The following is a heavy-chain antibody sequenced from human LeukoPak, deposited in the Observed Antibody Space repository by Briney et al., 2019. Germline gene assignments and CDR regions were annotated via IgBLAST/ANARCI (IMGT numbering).Heavy chain of an antibody. V-gene: IGHV3-66*01. CDR1: GFAVSSNY. CDR3: ARDLKAAVDYYGMDV. J-gene: IGHJ6*02. Sequence: GGSLRLSCAASGFAVSSNYMSWVRQAPGKGLEWVSVIYSGGSTYYADSVKGRFTISRDNSKNTLYLQMNSLRAEDTAVYYCARDLKAAVDYYGMDVWGQGTTVTVSS. CDR2: IYSGGST.